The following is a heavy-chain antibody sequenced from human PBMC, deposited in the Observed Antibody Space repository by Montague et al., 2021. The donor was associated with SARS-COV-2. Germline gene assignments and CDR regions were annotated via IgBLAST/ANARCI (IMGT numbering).Heavy chain of an antibody. CDR2: IYYSGST. CDR1: GGSISSSSYY. J-gene: IGHJ5*01. Sequence: SETRSLTCTVSGGSISSSSYYWGWIRQPPGKGLEWIGSIYYSGSTYYNPPLKSRVSISVDTSKNQFSLKLSSVTPADTAVCYCVRHTRGGIVPIPTGWFDSWGQGTLVTVSS. V-gene: IGHV4-39*01. CDR3: VRHTRGGIVPIPTGWFDS. D-gene: IGHD2-15*01.